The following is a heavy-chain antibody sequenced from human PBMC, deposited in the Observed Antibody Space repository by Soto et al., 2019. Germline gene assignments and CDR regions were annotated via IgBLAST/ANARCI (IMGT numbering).Heavy chain of an antibody. D-gene: IGHD5-12*01. J-gene: IGHJ4*02. Sequence: QLQLQESGSGLVKPSQTLSLTCAVSGGSISSGGYSWSWIRQPPGKGLEWIGYINHSGSTYYNPSLQSRVTLAVDRSKNQFPLMLSSVTAADTAVYYCAAGGGLPRYYWGQGTLVTVSP. CDR3: AAGGGLPRYY. CDR1: GGSISSGGYS. CDR2: INHSGST. V-gene: IGHV4-30-2*01.